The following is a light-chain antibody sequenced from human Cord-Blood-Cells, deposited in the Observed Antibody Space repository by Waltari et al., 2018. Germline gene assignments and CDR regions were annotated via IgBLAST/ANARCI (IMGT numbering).Light chain of an antibody. CDR2: GAS. Sequence: EIVMTQSPATLSVSPGERATLSCRASQSVSSNLAWYQQKPGQAPRLLIYGASTRATWNPGRVKGRWAGTGFTLTISHLQSEGFSVYFWQQEKNWPSDPLGQRT. V-gene: IGKV3-15*01. J-gene: IGKJ5*01. CDR1: QSVSSN. CDR3: QQEKNWPSDP.